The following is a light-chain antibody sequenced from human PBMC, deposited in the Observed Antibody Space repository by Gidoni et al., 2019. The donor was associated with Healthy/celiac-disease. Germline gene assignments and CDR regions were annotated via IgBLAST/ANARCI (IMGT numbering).Light chain of an antibody. CDR1: QSVSSN. CDR3: QQYNNWPPYT. V-gene: IGKV3-15*01. Sequence: EILLTQSPAALSVSPGERATLPCRASQSVSSNLAWYQQKPGQAPRLLNYGASTRATGIPARFSGSGSGTEFTLTISSLQSEDFAVYYCQQYNNWPPYTFGQGTKLEIK. J-gene: IGKJ2*01. CDR2: GAS.